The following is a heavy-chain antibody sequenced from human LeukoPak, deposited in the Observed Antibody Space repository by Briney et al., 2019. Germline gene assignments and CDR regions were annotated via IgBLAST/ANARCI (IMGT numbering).Heavy chain of an antibody. Sequence: PGGSLRLSCAASGFTFSNAWMSWVRQAPGKGLEWVGRIKSKTDGGTTDYAAPVKGRFTISRDDSKNTLYLQMNSLKTEDTAVYYCTTARYYYDSSGYYYFDYWGQGTLVTVSS. D-gene: IGHD3-22*01. V-gene: IGHV3-15*01. CDR2: IKSKTDGGTT. J-gene: IGHJ4*02. CDR3: TTARYYYDSSGYYYFDY. CDR1: GFTFSNAW.